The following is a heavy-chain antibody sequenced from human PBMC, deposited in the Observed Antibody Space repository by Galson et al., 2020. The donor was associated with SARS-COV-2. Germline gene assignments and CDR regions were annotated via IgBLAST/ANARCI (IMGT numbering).Heavy chain of an antibody. CDR3: ARRGDYFDSCGYYPLSLVAYWYFDL. CDR2: IYYSGST. Sequence: ETSETLSLTCTVSGGSISSYYWSWIRQPPGKGLEWIGYIYYSGSTNYNPSLKSRVTISVDTSKNQFSLKLSSVTAADTAVYYCARRGDYFDSCGYYPLSLVAYWYFDLWGRGTLVSVSS. D-gene: IGHD3-22*01. V-gene: IGHV4-59*08. J-gene: IGHJ2*01. CDR1: GGSISSYY.